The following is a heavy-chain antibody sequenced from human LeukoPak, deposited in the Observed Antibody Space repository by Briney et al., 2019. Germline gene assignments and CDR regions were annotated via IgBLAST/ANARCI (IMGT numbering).Heavy chain of an antibody. CDR2: FDPEDGET. V-gene: IGHV1-24*01. J-gene: IGHJ4*02. CDR3: ATGVPAAMLPYYFDY. CDR1: GYTLTELS. Sequence: HRDSVKVSCKVSGYTLTELSMHWVRQSPGKGLEWMGGFDPEDGETIYAQKFQGRVTMTEDTSTDTAYMELSSLRSEDTAVYYCATGVPAAMLPYYFDYWGQGTLVTVSS. D-gene: IGHD2-2*01.